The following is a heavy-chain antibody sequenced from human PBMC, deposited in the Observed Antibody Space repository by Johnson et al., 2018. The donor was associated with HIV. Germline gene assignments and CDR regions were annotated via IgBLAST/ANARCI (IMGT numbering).Heavy chain of an antibody. V-gene: IGHV3-64*01. Sequence: VQLVESGGGVVQPGRSLRLSCAASGFTFSSYAMHWVRQAPGKGLEYVSAIRSNGGSTYYANSVKGRFTITRDNSKNTLYLQMGSLRAEDMAVYYCARDEPTDDAFDIWGQGTMVTVSS. CDR3: ARDEPTDDAFDI. J-gene: IGHJ3*02. CDR1: GFTFSSYA. CDR2: IRSNGGST.